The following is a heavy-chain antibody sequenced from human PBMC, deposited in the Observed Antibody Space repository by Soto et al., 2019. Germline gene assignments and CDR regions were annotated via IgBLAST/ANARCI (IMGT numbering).Heavy chain of an antibody. D-gene: IGHD1-7*01. Sequence: GSLRLSCAASGFTVSSNYMSWVRQAPGKGLEWVSVIYSGGSTYYADSVKGRFTISRDNSKNTLYLQMNSLRAEDTAVYYCAREATGTTGYNWFDPWGQGTLVTVSS. J-gene: IGHJ5*02. CDR1: GFTVSSNY. V-gene: IGHV3-53*01. CDR2: IYSGGST. CDR3: AREATGTTGYNWFDP.